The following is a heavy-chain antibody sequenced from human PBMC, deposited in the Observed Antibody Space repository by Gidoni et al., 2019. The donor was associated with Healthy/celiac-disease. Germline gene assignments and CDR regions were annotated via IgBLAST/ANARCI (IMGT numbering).Heavy chain of an antibody. D-gene: IGHD3-3*01. V-gene: IGHV3-48*03. Sequence: EVQLVESGGGLVKSGGYVRISCAASGLTCSSYEMNWVSTAPGKGLEWVSYISSSGITISSSVSVQGRFTISRDNAKNSLYLQMNSLRAEDTSVYYCARWGVPIFGVVIPTYYYYYGMDVWGQGTTVTVSS. CDR1: GLTCSSYE. J-gene: IGHJ6*02. CDR3: ARWGVPIFGVVIPTYYYYYGMDV. CDR2: ISSSGITI.